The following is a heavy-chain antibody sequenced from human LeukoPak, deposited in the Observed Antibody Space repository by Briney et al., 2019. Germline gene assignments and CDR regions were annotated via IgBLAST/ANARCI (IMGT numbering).Heavy chain of an antibody. Sequence: PSETLSLTCTVSGGSISSSSYYWGWIRQPPGKGLEWIGSIYYSGSTYYNPSLNSRVTISVDTSKNQFSLKLSSVTAADTAVYYCARHAHCSSTSCPFDYWGQGTLVTVSS. CDR3: ARHAHCSSTSCPFDY. CDR1: GGSISSSSYY. CDR2: IYYSGST. V-gene: IGHV4-39*01. J-gene: IGHJ4*02. D-gene: IGHD2-2*01.